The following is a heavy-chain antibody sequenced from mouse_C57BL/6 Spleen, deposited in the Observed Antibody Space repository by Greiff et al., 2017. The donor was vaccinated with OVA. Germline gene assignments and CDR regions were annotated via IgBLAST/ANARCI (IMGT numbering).Heavy chain of an antibody. CDR2: IYPGAGDT. CDR3: SYGSSPSWVAY. D-gene: IGHD1-1*01. Sequence: VQLQQSGPELVKPGASVKISCKASGYAFSSSWMNWVKQRPGKGLEWIGRIYPGAGDTNSNGKFKVNATLTADNSSSTAYMQLSSLTSEDSAVYFCSYGSSPSWVAYWGQGTLVTVSA. V-gene: IGHV1-82*01. CDR1: GYAFSSSW. J-gene: IGHJ3*01.